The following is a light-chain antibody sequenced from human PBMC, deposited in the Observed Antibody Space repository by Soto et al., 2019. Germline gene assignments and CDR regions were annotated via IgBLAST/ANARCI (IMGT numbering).Light chain of an antibody. CDR2: DAS. Sequence: EIVFTQSPCTLSLSPGERATLSCRASQSLSSSQLAWYQQKPGQAPRLLIHDASSRATGISDRSTGSGSRTDFTLTITTLEPEDFAVYYCQQYGSSPRTFGLGTKVDIK. V-gene: IGKV3-20*01. CDR3: QQYGSSPRT. J-gene: IGKJ1*01. CDR1: QSLSSSQ.